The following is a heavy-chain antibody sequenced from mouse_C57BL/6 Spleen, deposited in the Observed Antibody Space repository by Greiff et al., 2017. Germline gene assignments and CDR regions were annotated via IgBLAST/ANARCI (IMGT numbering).Heavy chain of an antibody. CDR3: ARRDSSGYVDYAMDY. Sequence: EVKLMESGGGLVKPGGSLKLSCAASGFTFSSYAMSWVRQTPEKRLEWVATISDGGSYTYYPDNVKGRFTISRDNAKNNLYLQMSHLKSEDTAMYYCARRDSSGYVDYAMDYWGQGTSVTVSS. CDR2: ISDGGSYT. D-gene: IGHD3-2*02. J-gene: IGHJ4*01. CDR1: GFTFSSYA. V-gene: IGHV5-4*03.